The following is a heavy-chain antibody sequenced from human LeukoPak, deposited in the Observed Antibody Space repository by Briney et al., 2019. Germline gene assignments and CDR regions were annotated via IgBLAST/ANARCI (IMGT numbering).Heavy chain of an antibody. CDR1: GYTFTSYG. V-gene: IGHV1-18*01. Sequence: ASVKVSCKASGYTFTSYGISWVRQAPGQGLEWMGWISAYNGNTNYAQKLQGRVTMTTDTSTSTAYMELRSLRSDDTAVYYCARVSPRDTYYLGMDVWGRGTTVTASS. CDR2: ISAYNGNT. CDR3: ARVSPRDTYYLGMDV. D-gene: IGHD3-22*01. J-gene: IGHJ6*02.